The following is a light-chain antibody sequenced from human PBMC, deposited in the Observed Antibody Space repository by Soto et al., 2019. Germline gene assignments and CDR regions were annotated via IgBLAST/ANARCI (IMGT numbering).Light chain of an antibody. Sequence: EIVMTQSPATLSVSPGERATLSCRASQSVSRNLAWYQQTPGQAPRLLIYRASTRATGVPARFSGSGSGTEFTLTISSLQSEDSAIYYCQQYDNWLALTFCGGSKVEIK. CDR1: QSVSRN. J-gene: IGKJ4*01. CDR3: QQYDNWLALT. V-gene: IGKV3-15*01. CDR2: RAS.